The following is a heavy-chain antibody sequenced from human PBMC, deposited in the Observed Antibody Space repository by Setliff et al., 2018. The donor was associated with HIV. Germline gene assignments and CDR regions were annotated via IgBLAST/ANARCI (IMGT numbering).Heavy chain of an antibody. D-gene: IGHD1-26*01. V-gene: IGHV3-21*01. CDR1: GFPFSAYN. CDR3: ARDRVGAFDY. Sequence: GESLKISCAAAGFPFSAYNIHWVRQAPGKGLEWVASISSDRGHTNYADSVKGRFTISRDNAKNSLYLQMNSLRVEDTSVYYCARDRVGAFDYWGQGTLVTVSS. J-gene: IGHJ4*02. CDR2: ISSDRGHT.